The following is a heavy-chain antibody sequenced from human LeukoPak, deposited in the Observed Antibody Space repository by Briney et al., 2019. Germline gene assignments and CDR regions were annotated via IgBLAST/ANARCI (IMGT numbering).Heavy chain of an antibody. CDR2: ISGSGGST. J-gene: IGHJ4*02. D-gene: IGHD1-26*01. CDR1: GFTFSSYG. CDR3: AKGTFGWELPPFDY. Sequence: GGSLRLSCAASGFTFSSYGMSWVRQAPGKGLEWVSAISGSGGSTYYADSVKGRFTISRDNSKNTLYLQMNSLRAEDTAVYYCAKGTFGWELPPFDYWGQGTLVTVSS. V-gene: IGHV3-23*01.